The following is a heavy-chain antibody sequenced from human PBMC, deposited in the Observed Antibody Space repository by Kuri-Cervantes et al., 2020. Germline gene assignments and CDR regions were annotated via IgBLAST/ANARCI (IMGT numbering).Heavy chain of an antibody. CDR2: MNPNSANT. D-gene: IGHD6-13*01. V-gene: IGHV1-8*01. CDR1: GYTFTSYD. Sequence: ASVKVSCKASGYTFTSYDINWVRQAAGQGLEWVGWMNPNSANTGYAQKFQGRVTMTRNTSISTAYMELSSLRSEDTAVYYCARGGEKVAAAGTSYYYYGMDVWGQGTTVTVSS. J-gene: IGHJ6*02. CDR3: ARGGEKVAAAGTSYYYYGMDV.